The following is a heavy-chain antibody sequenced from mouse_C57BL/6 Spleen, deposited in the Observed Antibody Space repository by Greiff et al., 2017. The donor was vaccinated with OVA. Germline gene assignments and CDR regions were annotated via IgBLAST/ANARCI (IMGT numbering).Heavy chain of an antibody. V-gene: IGHV1-64*01. CDR3: AITGTWFAY. J-gene: IGHJ3*01. D-gene: IGHD4-1*01. Sequence: QVQLKQPGAELVKPGASVKLSCKASGYTFTSYWMHWVKQRPGQGLEWIGMIHPNSGSTNYNEKFKSKATLTVDKSSSTAYMQLSSLTSEDSAVYYCAITGTWFAYWGQGTLVTVSA. CDR2: IHPNSGST. CDR1: GYTFTSYW.